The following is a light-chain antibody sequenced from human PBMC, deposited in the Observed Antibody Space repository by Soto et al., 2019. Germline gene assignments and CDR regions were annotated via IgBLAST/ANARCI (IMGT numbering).Light chain of an antibody. J-gene: IGKJ2*01. CDR1: QSLLHSNGYNY. CDR2: LGS. Sequence: DIVMTQSPLSLPVTPGEPASISCRSSQSLLHSNGYNYLDWYLQKPGQSPQLLIYLGSNRASGVPDRFSGSGSGTDFTQKISRVEAEDVGVYYCMQALQTRNTFGQGTKLEIK. V-gene: IGKV2-28*01. CDR3: MQALQTRNT.